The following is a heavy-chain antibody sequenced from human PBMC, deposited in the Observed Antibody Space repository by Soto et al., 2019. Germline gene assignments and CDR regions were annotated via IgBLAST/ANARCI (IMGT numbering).Heavy chain of an antibody. Sequence: ASVKVSCKASGYTFSDFDINWLRQAAGQGPEWMGWMNAKSGDTFSAQRLQGKFNMAWDTSLSTAYMEVGSLTSDDAAIYYCARGNPCNYACFDVWRQGPTVTASS. J-gene: IGHJ6*02. CDR1: GYTFSDFD. CDR2: MNAKSGDT. D-gene: IGHD3-16*01. V-gene: IGHV1-8*01. CDR3: ARGNPCNYACFDV.